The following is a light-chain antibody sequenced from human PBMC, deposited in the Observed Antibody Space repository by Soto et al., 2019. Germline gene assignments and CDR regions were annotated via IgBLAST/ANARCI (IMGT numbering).Light chain of an antibody. CDR1: QEISNY. Sequence: DIQMIQSPSSLSASVGDRVTITCQASQEISNYLNWYQQKPGKAPKLLIYDASNLERGVPSRFSGRGSGTDFTFTISSLQPEDFATYYCQQYDHLPRTCGRGTKVEIK. J-gene: IGKJ1*01. CDR3: QQYDHLPRT. V-gene: IGKV1-33*01. CDR2: DAS.